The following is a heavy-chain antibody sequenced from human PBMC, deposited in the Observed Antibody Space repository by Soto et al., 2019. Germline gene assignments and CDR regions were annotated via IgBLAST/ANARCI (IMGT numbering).Heavy chain of an antibody. CDR1: GGTFSSYA. V-gene: IGHV1-69*13. D-gene: IGHD6-19*01. CDR2: IIPIFGTA. CDR3: ARDKGEQWLVPHY. J-gene: IGHJ4*02. Sequence: ASVKVSCKASGGTFSSYAISWVRQAPGQGLEWMGGIIPIFGTANYAQKFQGRVTITADESTSTAYMELSSLRSEDTAVYYCARDKGEQWLVPHYWGQGTLVTVSS.